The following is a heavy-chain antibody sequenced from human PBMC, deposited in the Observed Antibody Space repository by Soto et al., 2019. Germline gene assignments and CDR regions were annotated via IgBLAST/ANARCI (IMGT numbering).Heavy chain of an antibody. Sequence: GSLRLSCAASGFTFDDYAMHWVRQAPGKGLEWVSLISGDGVSTYYADSVKGRFTISRDNSKNSLYLQMNSLRTEDTALYYCAKPPQYSSGWYAHYYYGIDVWGQGTTVTVSS. J-gene: IGHJ6*02. D-gene: IGHD6-19*01. CDR3: AKPPQYSSGWYAHYYYGIDV. CDR2: ISGDGVST. CDR1: GFTFDDYA. V-gene: IGHV3-43*02.